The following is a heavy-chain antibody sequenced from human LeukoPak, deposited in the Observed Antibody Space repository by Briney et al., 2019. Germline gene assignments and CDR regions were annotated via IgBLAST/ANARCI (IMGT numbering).Heavy chain of an antibody. CDR2: ISYDGSNK. D-gene: IGHD3-10*01. Sequence: PGRSLRLSCAASGFTFSSYGMHWVRQAPGKGLEWVAVISYDGSNKYYADSVKGRFTISRDNSKNTLYLQMNSLRAEDTAVYYCAKETRGSGTNYYYYYGMDVWGQGTTVTVSS. V-gene: IGHV3-30*18. CDR3: AKETRGSGTNYYYYYGMDV. CDR1: GFTFSSYG. J-gene: IGHJ6*02.